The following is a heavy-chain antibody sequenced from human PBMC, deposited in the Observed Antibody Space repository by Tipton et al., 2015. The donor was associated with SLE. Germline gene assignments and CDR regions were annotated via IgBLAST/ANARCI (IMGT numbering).Heavy chain of an antibody. Sequence: LRLSCTVSGGSISSGGYYWSWIRQHPGKGLEWIGYIYYSGSTYYNPSLKSRVTISVDTSKNQFSLKLSSVTAADTAVYYCARWDPQIGVPAAVWVDAFDIWGQGTMVTVSS. V-gene: IGHV4-31*02. D-gene: IGHD2-2*01. CDR1: GGSISSGGYY. CDR2: IYYSGST. J-gene: IGHJ3*02. CDR3: ARWDPQIGVPAAVWVDAFDI.